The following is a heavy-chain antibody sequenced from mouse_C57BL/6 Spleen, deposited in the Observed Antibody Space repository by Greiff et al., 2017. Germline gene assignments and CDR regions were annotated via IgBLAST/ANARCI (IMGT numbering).Heavy chain of an antibody. J-gene: IGHJ4*01. CDR1: GYSITSGYY. V-gene: IGHV3-6*01. D-gene: IGHD1-1*01. Sequence: EVKLLESGPGLVKPSQSLSLTCSVTGYSITSGYYWNWIRQFPGNKLEWMGYISYDGSNNYNPSLKNRISITRDTSKNQFFLKLNSVTTEDTATYYCARDYGSPMDYWGQGTSVTVSS. CDR3: ARDYGSPMDY. CDR2: ISYDGSN.